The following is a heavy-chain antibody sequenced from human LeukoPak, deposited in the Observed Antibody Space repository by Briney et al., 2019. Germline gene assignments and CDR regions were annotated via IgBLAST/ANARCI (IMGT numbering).Heavy chain of an antibody. CDR3: AKVVGIWIGEMFDAFDV. CDR1: GFTFRSYV. V-gene: IGHV3-23*01. J-gene: IGHJ3*01. Sequence: PGGSLRLSCAASGFTFRSYVMNWVRQAPGKGLEWVSAISHSGDRTYYADSVKGRFTISRDNSKSILYLQMNGLRAEDTALYYCAKVVGIWIGEMFDAFDVWGHGTMVAVSS. CDR2: ISHSGDRT. D-gene: IGHD3-10*01.